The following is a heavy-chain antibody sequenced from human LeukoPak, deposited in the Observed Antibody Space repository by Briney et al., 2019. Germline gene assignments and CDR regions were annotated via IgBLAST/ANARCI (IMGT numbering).Heavy chain of an antibody. V-gene: IGHV3-7*01. CDR2: IKQDGSEK. J-gene: IGHJ4*02. CDR1: GFTFSSYW. CDR3: ARDKVVGATYFDY. D-gene: IGHD2-15*01. Sequence: GGSLRLSCAASGFTFSSYWMSWVRQAPGKGLEWAANIKQDGSEKYYVDSVKGRFTISRDNAKNSLYLQTNSLRAEDTAVYYCARDKVVGATYFDYWGQGTLVTVSS.